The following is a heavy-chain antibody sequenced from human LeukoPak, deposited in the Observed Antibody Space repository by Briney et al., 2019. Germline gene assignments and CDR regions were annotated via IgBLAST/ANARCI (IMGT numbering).Heavy chain of an antibody. J-gene: IGHJ4*02. CDR2: IKPDGSEK. CDR1: GFTFSAYW. V-gene: IGHV3-7*05. CDR3: ARDLDY. Sequence: GGSLRLSCAASGFTFSAYWMTWVRQAPGKGLEWVATIKPDGSEKYYVDSVRGRFTISRDNAKSSVYLQMNSLRVEDTAVYYCARDLDYWGRGTLVTVSS.